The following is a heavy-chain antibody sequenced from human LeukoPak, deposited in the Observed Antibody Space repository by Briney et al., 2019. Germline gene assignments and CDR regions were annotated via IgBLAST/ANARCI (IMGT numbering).Heavy chain of an antibody. J-gene: IGHJ4*02. CDR3: VRAGGSGYYSC. CDR2: INSDGSST. CDR1: GFTFSSYW. Sequence: GGSLRLSCATSGFTFSSYWMHWVRQAPGKGLMWVSRINSDGSSTTYADSVKGRFTMSRDNAKNTLYLQMNSLRAEDTAVYYCVRAGGSGYYSCWGQGTLVTVSS. V-gene: IGHV3-74*01. D-gene: IGHD3-22*01.